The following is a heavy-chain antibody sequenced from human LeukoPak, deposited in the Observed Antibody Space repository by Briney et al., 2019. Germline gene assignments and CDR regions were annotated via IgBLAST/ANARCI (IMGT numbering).Heavy chain of an antibody. CDR2: IRSKANSYAT. CDR3: TGPIVGARGGFDY. Sequence: PGGSLRLSCAASGFIFSGSAMHWVRQASGKGLECVGRIRSKANSYATAYAASVKGRFTISRDDSKNTAYLQMNSLKTEDTAVYYCTGPIVGARGGFDYWGQGTLVTVSS. D-gene: IGHD1-26*01. V-gene: IGHV3-73*01. J-gene: IGHJ4*02. CDR1: GFIFSGSA.